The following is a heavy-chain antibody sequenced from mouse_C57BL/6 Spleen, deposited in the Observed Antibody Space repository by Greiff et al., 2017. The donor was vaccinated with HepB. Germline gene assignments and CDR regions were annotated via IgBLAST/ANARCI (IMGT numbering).Heavy chain of an antibody. CDR1: GYTFTSYG. CDR2: IYPRSGNT. CDR3: ARRSIGSNFFDY. Sequence: VKLMESGAELARPGASVKLSCKASGYTFTSYGISWVKQRTGQGLEWIGEIYPRSGNTYYNEKFKGKATLTADKSSSTAYMELRSLTSEDSAVYFCARRSIGSNFFDYWGQGTTLTVSS. J-gene: IGHJ2*01. V-gene: IGHV1-81*01. D-gene: IGHD1-1*01.